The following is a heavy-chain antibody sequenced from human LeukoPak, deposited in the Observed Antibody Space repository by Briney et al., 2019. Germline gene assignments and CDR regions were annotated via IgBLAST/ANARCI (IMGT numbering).Heavy chain of an antibody. V-gene: IGHV4-4*07. CDR3: ARGGGGLSYPRAFDI. D-gene: IGHD2-15*01. CDR2: IYGSGST. CDR1: GDSVSSYW. J-gene: IGHJ3*02. Sequence: SETLSLTCTVSGDSVSSYWWNWIRQPAGKELEWMGRIYGSGSTNYNPSLKSRVTMSVDASKNHFSLKLSPVTAADTAVYYCARGGGGLSYPRAFDIWGQGTMVTVSS.